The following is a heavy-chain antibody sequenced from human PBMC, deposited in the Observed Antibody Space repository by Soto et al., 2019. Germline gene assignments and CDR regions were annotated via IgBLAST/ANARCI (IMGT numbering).Heavy chain of an antibody. Sequence: PGGSLRLSCAASGFAFSTYAMTWVRQAPGKGLEWVSVISGIGGSSYYAASVKGRFTISRDNSKNTLFLQMNGLRAEDTAVYYCAKVTERAAAGRYEYYKYGMDVWGQGTTVTVSS. D-gene: IGHD6-13*01. CDR2: ISGIGGSS. V-gene: IGHV3-23*01. CDR1: GFAFSTYA. J-gene: IGHJ6*02. CDR3: AKVTERAAAGRYEYYKYGMDV.